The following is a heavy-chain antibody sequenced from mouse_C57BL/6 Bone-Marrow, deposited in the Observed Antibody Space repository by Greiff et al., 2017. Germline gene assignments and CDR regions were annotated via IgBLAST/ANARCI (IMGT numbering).Heavy chain of an antibody. V-gene: IGHV1-64*01. CDR1: GYTFTNYW. J-gene: IGHJ4*01. Sequence: QVHVKQPGAELVKPGASVKLSCKASGYTFTNYWMHWVKQRPGQGLEWIGMMHPNGGSPDYNENLKSEATLCVDKSSRKAYMELSSLTSEDSAVYYCARSYDYDDYTMDYWGQGTSVTVSS. CDR2: MHPNGGSP. CDR3: ARSYDYDDYTMDY. D-gene: IGHD2-4*01.